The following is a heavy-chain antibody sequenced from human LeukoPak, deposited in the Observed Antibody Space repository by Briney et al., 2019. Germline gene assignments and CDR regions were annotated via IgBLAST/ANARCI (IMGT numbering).Heavy chain of an antibody. Sequence: SETLSLTCAVSGGSISSGGYSWSWIRQPPEKGLEWIGYIYYRGSTQYNPSLKSRVTISVDRSKNQYSLKLNSVTAADTAVYYCARVVEDGYSDYWGQGTLVTVSS. CDR3: ARVVEDGYSDY. D-gene: IGHD5-24*01. CDR1: GGSISSGGYS. V-gene: IGHV4-61*08. CDR2: IYYRGST. J-gene: IGHJ4*02.